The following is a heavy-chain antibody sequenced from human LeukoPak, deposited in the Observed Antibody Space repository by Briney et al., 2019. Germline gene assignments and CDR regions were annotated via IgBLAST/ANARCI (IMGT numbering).Heavy chain of an antibody. D-gene: IGHD3-22*01. Sequence: KPSETLSLTCSVSGDSISNYYWSWIRQPPGKGLEWIGYIHYGGSTNYRPSLKSRVTIAVDTSKNQFSLKLSSVTAADTAVYYCARGPGYDDNTGYAFQMDVWGQGTTVTVSS. J-gene: IGHJ6*02. CDR3: ARGPGYDDNTGYAFQMDV. V-gene: IGHV4-59*01. CDR1: GDSISNYY. CDR2: IHYGGST.